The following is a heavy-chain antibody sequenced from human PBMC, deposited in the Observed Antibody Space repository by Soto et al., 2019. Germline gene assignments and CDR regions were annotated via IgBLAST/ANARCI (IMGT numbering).Heavy chain of an antibody. CDR3: AKDQVPDIAGKRYYYYYYGMDV. J-gene: IGHJ6*02. V-gene: IGHV3-30*18. CDR2: ISYEGSNK. CDR1: GFTFSSYG. D-gene: IGHD6-13*01. Sequence: GGSLRLSCAASGFTFSSYGMHWVRQAPGKGLEWVAVISYEGSNKYYADSVKGRITISRDNSKNTLYLQMNSLRADDTAVYYCAKDQVPDIAGKRYYYYYYGMDVWGQGTTVTVAS.